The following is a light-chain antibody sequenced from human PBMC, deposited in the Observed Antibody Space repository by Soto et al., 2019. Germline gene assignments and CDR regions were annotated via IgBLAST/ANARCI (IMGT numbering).Light chain of an antibody. V-gene: IGKV2-30*01. J-gene: IGKJ2*01. CDR2: QVS. CDR1: QSLVFRDGNTY. CDR3: LQGTPSYT. Sequence: DVVMTQSPLFLPVTLGQPASISCRSSQSLVFRDGNTYLHWFQQRPGQSPRRLIYQVSNRDSGVPDRFSGSGSGTDFTLRISKVEAEDVGVYYCLQGTPSYTFGQGTKLEIK.